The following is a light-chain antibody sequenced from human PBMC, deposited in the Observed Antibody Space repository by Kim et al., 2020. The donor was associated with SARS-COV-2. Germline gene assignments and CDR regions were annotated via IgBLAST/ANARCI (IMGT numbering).Light chain of an antibody. CDR2: DAS. J-gene: IGKJ2*01. V-gene: IGKV3-15*01. CDR3: QHYNNWPPAT. CDR1: HSVSNN. Sequence: EIVMTQSPATLSVSPGERATLSCRASHSVSNNLAWYQQKPGQAPRLLIYDASTRATGIPARFSGSGSGTEFTLTISSLQSEDLALYYCQHYNNWPPATFGQGTNWRS.